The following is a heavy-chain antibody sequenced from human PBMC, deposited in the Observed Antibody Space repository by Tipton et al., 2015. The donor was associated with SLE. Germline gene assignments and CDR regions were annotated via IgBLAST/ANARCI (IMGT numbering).Heavy chain of an antibody. CDR1: GGSFSGYY. V-gene: IGHV4-34*01. Sequence: TLSLTCAVYGGSFSGYYWGWIRQFPGEGLEWSGSFYHSGSTYYNPTLKSRVTISVDTSKNQFSLRLTSVTAADTAVYYCARAPEGDLLGGMDVWGQGTPVTVSS. CDR3: ARAPEGDLLGGMDV. D-gene: IGHD3-16*01. J-gene: IGHJ6*02. CDR2: FYHSGST.